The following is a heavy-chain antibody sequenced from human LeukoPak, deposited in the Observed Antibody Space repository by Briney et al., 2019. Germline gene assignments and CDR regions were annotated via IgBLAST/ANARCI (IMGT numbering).Heavy chain of an antibody. V-gene: IGHV4-39*01. J-gene: IGHJ6*02. CDR2: IYYSGST. Sequence: SETLSLTCTVSGGSISSSSYYWGWIRQPPGKGLEWIGSIYYSGSTYYNPSLKSRVTISVDTSKNQFSLKLSSVTAADRAVYYCARHEAVTTTYYYYYYGMDVWGQGTTVTVSS. CDR3: ARHEAVTTTYYYYYYGMDV. CDR1: GGSISSSSYY. D-gene: IGHD4-17*01.